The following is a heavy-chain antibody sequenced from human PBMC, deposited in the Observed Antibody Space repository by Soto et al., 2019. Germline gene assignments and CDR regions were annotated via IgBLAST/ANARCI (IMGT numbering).Heavy chain of an antibody. CDR2: IYYSGST. D-gene: IGHD3-22*01. Sequence: SETLSLTCTVSGGSISRGCYYWSWIRQHPGKGLEWIGYIYYSGSTYYNPSLRSRVTISVDTSKNQFSLKLSSVTAEDTAVYYCARDLYYDSSGYYGPWGQGTLVTVSS. J-gene: IGHJ5*02. CDR3: ARDLYYDSSGYYGP. V-gene: IGHV4-31*03. CDR1: GGSISRGCYY.